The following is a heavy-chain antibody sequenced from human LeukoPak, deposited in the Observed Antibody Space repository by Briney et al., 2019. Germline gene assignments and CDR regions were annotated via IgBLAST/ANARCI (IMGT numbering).Heavy chain of an antibody. CDR2: IRYDGSNK. V-gene: IGHV3-30*02. Sequence: GGSLRLSCAASGFTFSSYGMHWVRQAPGKGLEWVAFIRYDGSNKYYADSVKGRFTISRDNSKNTLYLQMNSLRAEDTAVYYCARASGYDLGYYFDYWGQGTLVTVSS. CDR3: ARASGYDLGYYFDY. CDR1: GFTFSSYG. J-gene: IGHJ4*02. D-gene: IGHD5-12*01.